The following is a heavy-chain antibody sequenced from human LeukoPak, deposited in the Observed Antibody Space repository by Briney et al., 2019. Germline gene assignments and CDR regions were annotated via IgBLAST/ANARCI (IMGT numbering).Heavy chain of an antibody. CDR2: IRGSGGST. CDR3: ARTYYYGSGSHALGYFDL. Sequence: GGSLRLSCVASGFTFSSYAMSWVRQAPGKGLEWVSAIRGSGGSTYYADSVKGRFTISRDNSKNTLYLQMNSLRAEDTAVYYCARTYYYGSGSHALGYFDLWGRGTLVTVSS. J-gene: IGHJ2*01. CDR1: GFTFSSYA. V-gene: IGHV3-23*01. D-gene: IGHD3-10*01.